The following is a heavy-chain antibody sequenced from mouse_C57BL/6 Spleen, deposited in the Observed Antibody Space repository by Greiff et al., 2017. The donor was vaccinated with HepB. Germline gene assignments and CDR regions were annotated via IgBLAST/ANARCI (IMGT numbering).Heavy chain of an antibody. D-gene: IGHD4-1*01. Sequence: DVQLQESGPGMVKPSQSLSLTCTVTGYSITSGYDWHWIRHFPGNKLEWMGYISYSGSTNYNPSLKSRISITHDTSKNHFFLKLNSVTTEDTATYYCARGRWGYYAMDYWGQGTSVTVSS. CDR2: ISYSGST. CDR1: GYSITSGYD. J-gene: IGHJ4*01. CDR3: ARGRWGYYAMDY. V-gene: IGHV3-1*01.